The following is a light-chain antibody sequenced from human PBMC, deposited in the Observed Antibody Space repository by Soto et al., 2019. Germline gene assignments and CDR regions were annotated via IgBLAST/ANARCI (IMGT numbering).Light chain of an antibody. V-gene: IGKV1-5*01. CDR3: QQCHRYLT. Sequence: DVQMTQAPSTLSASVGDRVTHTCRASESMSNCLAWYQQKPGKAPKLLISGASSLQSGVPSRFSGSASGTEFTLTISSLQPDDIATYYCQQCHRYLTFGQGTKVDIK. CDR2: GAS. CDR1: ESMSNC. J-gene: IGKJ1*01.